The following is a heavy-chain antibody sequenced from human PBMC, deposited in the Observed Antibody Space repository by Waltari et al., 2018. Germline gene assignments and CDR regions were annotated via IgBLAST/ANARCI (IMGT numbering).Heavy chain of an antibody. J-gene: IGHJ4*02. CDR1: GFTFSRYW. V-gene: IGHV3-74*01. D-gene: IGHD6-19*01. CDR3: AGGSGWLTDS. Sequence: EVQLVESGGGLVQPGGSLRLSCAASGFTFSRYWMQWVRQAPGEGVVWVLLIERDGSSTTYAASVKGRFTISRDNATNTLYLQMDSLRVEDTAVYYCAGGSGWLTDSWGQGTLVTVSS. CDR2: IERDGSST.